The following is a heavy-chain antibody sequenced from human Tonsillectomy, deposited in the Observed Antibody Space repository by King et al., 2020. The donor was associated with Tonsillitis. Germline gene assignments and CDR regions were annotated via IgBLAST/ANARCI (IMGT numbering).Heavy chain of an antibody. J-gene: IGHJ4*02. CDR1: GFTFSSYA. CDR2: ISGSGGST. CDR3: AKVTSGLPGRRIDY. V-gene: IGHV3-23*04. Sequence: QLVESGGGLVQPGGSLRLSCAASGFTFSSYAMSWVRQAPGKGLEWVSAISGSGGSTYYADSVKGRFTISRDNSKNTMYLPMNSLRAEDTAVYYCAKVTSGLPGRRIDYWGQGALVTVSS. D-gene: IGHD2-2*01.